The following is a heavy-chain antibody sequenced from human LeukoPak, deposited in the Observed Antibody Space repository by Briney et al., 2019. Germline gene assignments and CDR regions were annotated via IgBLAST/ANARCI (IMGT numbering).Heavy chain of an antibody. CDR2: VNDSGGT. J-gene: IGHJ6*03. CDR1: IDYFTNYY. V-gene: IGHV4-34*01. D-gene: IGHD3-10*01. Sequence: PSETLSLTCAAYIDYFTNYYWNWIRQTPGKGLEWIGEVNDSGGTNINPSLKSRVTISVDTSKNQFSLKLSSVTAADTAVYYCARGVYYGSGSYYKVYYYMDVWGKGTTVTVSS. CDR3: ARGVYYGSGSYYKVYYYMDV.